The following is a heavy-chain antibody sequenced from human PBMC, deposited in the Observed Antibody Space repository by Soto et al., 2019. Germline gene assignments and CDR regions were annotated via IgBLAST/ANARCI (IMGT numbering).Heavy chain of an antibody. D-gene: IGHD1-1*01. CDR2: IFSNDEK. CDR1: GFSLSNARMG. J-gene: IGHJ2*01. V-gene: IGHV2-26*01. Sequence: QVTLKESGPVLVKPTETLTLTCTVSGFSLSNARMGVSWIRQPPGKALEWLAHIFSNDEKSYSTSLKSRLTLSKYSSKVQVVLTMTNMDPVDTATYYCARIVRDGYNWKQVDNWYFDLWGRGTLVTVSS. CDR3: ARIVRDGYNWKQVDNWYFDL.